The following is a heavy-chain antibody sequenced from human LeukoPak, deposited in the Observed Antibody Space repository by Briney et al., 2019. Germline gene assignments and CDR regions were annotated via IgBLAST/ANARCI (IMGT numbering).Heavy chain of an antibody. J-gene: IGHJ4*02. CDR3: AKDRAAMVPTAAILDY. CDR1: GFTFDDYN. Sequence: GGPLSLSCAASGFTFDDYNMQWARRAPGKGLEWLSGISWSSDSTNYADSVKGRFIISRDNAKSSLYLQMNSLRPDDTALYYCAKDRAAMVPTAAILDYWGQGSLVTVSS. V-gene: IGHV3-9*01. D-gene: IGHD2-2*01. CDR2: ISWSSDST.